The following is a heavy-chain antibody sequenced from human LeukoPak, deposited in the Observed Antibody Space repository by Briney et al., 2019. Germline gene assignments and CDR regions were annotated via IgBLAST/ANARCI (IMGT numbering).Heavy chain of an antibody. CDR2: IGTAGDT. CDR1: GFTFSNFD. Sequence: GGSLRLSCAASGFTFSNFDMHWVRQATGRGLEWVSAIGTAGDTYYPGSVKGRFTISRENAKNSLYLQMHSLRAGDTAVYYCARSRTTWDGIDVWGQGTTVTVPS. J-gene: IGHJ6*02. CDR3: ARSRTTWDGIDV. V-gene: IGHV3-13*01. D-gene: IGHD1-14*01.